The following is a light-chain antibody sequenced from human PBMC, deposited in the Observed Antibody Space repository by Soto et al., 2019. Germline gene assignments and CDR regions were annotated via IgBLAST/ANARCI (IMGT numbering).Light chain of an antibody. CDR3: QQYTNDK. Sequence: DIQVTQSPPTLSAFVGARVTITCRASQTISTWLAWYQQKPGKAPKLLVYDASTLQSGVXSRFSGXXSXXEFTLIISGLQPDDSATYYGQQYTNDKFSKGTKVDIK. V-gene: IGKV1-5*01. CDR1: QTISTW. J-gene: IGKJ1*01. CDR2: DAS.